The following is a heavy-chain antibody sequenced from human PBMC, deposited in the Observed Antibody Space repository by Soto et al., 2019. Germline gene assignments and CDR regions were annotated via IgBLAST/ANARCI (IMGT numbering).Heavy chain of an antibody. CDR2: IFYSGST. Sequence: PSETLSLTCTVSGGSISSSSYYWGWIRQPPGKGLEWIGSIFYSGSTYYNPSLKSRVTISVDTSKNQFSLKLSSVTAADSAVYYCARGLYYDSSEVGFDPWGQGTLVTVSS. V-gene: IGHV4-39*07. J-gene: IGHJ5*02. CDR1: GGSISSSSYY. CDR3: ARGLYYDSSEVGFDP. D-gene: IGHD3-22*01.